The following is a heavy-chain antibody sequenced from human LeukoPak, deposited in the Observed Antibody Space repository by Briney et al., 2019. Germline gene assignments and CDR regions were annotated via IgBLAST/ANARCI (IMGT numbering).Heavy chain of an antibody. CDR3: ARELSGYYYGSGSYYNVYYYYMDV. D-gene: IGHD3-10*01. V-gene: IGHV4-4*07. Sequence: SETLSLTCTVSGGSISSYYWSWIRQPAGKGLEWIGRIYTSGSTNYNPSLKSRVAMSVDTSKNQFSLKLSSVTAADTAVYYCARELSGYYYGSGSYYNVYYYYMDVWGKGTTVTISS. CDR2: IYTSGST. J-gene: IGHJ6*03. CDR1: GGSISSYY.